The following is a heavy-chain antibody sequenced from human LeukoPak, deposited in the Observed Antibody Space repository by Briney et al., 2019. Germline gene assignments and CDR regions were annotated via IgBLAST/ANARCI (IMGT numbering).Heavy chain of an antibody. J-gene: IGHJ5*02. Sequence: GGSLRLSCAASGFTVSSNYMSWVRQAPGKGLEWVSVIYSGGSTYYADSVKGRFTISRDNAKNSLYLQMNSLRAEDTAVYYCAKDYSKTSYYGSGTYYRPNWFDPWGQGTLVTVSS. D-gene: IGHD3-10*01. CDR2: IYSGGST. V-gene: IGHV3-53*01. CDR3: AKDYSKTSYYGSGTYYRPNWFDP. CDR1: GFTVSSNY.